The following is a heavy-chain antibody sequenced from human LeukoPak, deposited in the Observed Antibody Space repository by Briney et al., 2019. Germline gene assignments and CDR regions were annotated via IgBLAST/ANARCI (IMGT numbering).Heavy chain of an antibody. J-gene: IGHJ4*02. CDR2: IKPKTDGETT. Sequence: PGGSLRLSCAASEFTFSNYWMSWVRQAPGKGLEWVGRIKPKTDGETTEYAAPVKDRFSISRDDSKSMMYLQMSSLKTEDTAVYYCITPPPYSAQGGQGTLVTVSS. CDR1: EFTFSNYW. V-gene: IGHV3-15*01. CDR3: ITPPPYSAQ. D-gene: IGHD2-21*01.